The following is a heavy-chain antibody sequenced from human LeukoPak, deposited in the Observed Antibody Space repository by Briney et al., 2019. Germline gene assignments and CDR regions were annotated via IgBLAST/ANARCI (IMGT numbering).Heavy chain of an antibody. D-gene: IGHD2-2*02. V-gene: IGHV4-59*11. J-gene: IGHJ4*02. CDR2: IHYSGNT. CDR1: NGSIRSHF. Sequence: SSETLSLTCTVSNGSIRSHFWTWVRQPPGKGLEWIGYIHYSGNTNYNPSLKSRVSMSLDTSKNQFSLKLTSVTAADTAMFYCARLRPLLDQLLYFAFDSWGQGTLVTVSS. CDR3: ARLRPLLDQLLYFAFDS.